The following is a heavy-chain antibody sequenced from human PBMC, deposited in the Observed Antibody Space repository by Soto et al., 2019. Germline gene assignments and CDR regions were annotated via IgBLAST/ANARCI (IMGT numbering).Heavy chain of an antibody. D-gene: IGHD2-15*01. CDR3: AKVVVAATRHTDFDS. J-gene: IGHJ4*02. CDR2: IHYDGST. CDR1: GGSINSNNYY. V-gene: IGHV4-39*01. Sequence: PSETLSLTCTVSGGSINSNNYYWAWIRRPPGKGLAWIASIHYDGSTYYNPSLKSRVTISIDTSKNQFSLRLRSVTAADTAIYYRAKVVVAATRHTDFDSWGQGTLVTVSS.